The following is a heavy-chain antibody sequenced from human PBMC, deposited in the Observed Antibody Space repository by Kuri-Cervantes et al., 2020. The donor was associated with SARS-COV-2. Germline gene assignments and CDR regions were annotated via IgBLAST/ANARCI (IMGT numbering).Heavy chain of an antibody. CDR2: ISSSGSTI. V-gene: IGHV3-11*04. CDR3: ATTGYSSGLYNFDY. J-gene: IGHJ4*02. CDR1: GFTFSDYY. D-gene: IGHD6-19*01. Sequence: LSLTCAASGFTFSDYYMSWIRQAPGKGLEWVSYISSSGSTIYYADSVKGRFTISRDNAKNSLYLLMNTLRAEDTAVYYCATTGYSSGLYNFDYWGQGTLVTVSS.